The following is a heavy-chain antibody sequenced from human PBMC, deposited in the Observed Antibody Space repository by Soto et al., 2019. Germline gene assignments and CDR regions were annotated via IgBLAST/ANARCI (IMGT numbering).Heavy chain of an antibody. CDR1: GFTFSGYA. Sequence: QVQLVESGGGVVQPGRSLRLSCAASGFTFSGYAMHWVRQAPGKGLEWVAATSYDENYKYYADSVKGRFTISRDNSKNTSFLPMNSLRSEDTAVYSCASQGASSGIWYFDPWGQGSLVTVSS. J-gene: IGHJ4*02. V-gene: IGHV3-30*04. D-gene: IGHD3-10*01. CDR2: TSYDENYK. CDR3: ASQGASSGIWYFDP.